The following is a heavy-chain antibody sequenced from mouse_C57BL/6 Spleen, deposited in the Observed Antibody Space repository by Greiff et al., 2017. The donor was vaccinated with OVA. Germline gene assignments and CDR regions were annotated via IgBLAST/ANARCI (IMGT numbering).Heavy chain of an antibody. CDR2: INPYNGGT. V-gene: IGHV1-19*01. J-gene: IGHJ2*01. CDR3: ARGGPYFDY. CDR1: GYTFTDYY. Sequence: VQLQQSGPVLVKPGASVKMSCKASGYTFTDYYMNWVKQSHGKSLEWIGVINPYNGGTSYNQKFKGKATLTVDKSSGTAYMELNSLTSEDSAVYYCARGGPYFDYWGQGTTLTVSS.